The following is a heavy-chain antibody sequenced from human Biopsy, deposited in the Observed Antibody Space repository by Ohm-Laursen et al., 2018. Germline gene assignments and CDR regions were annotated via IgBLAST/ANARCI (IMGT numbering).Heavy chain of an antibody. CDR1: GDSINNYY. J-gene: IGHJ3*02. Sequence: SETLSLTCTVSGDSINNYYWSWIRQPAGKGLEWIGRIYTSGSPNYNLFLESRVTMSVDTPKNQFSLNLRSVTTADTAVYYCARGTGRYYVYGAFDIWGQGTVVTVSS. D-gene: IGHD1-26*01. CDR2: IYTSGSP. CDR3: ARGTGRYYVYGAFDI. V-gene: IGHV4-4*07.